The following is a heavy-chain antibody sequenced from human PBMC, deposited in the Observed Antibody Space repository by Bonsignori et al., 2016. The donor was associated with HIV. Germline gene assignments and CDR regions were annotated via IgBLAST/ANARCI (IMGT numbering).Heavy chain of an antibody. J-gene: IGHJ1*01. CDR2: INPSGGST. D-gene: IGHD1-26*01. V-gene: IGHV1-46*01. Sequence: WVRQAPGQGLEWMGIINPSGGSTSYAQKFQGRVTMTRDTSTSTVYMELSSLRSEDTAVYYCARAAWSYRDPFQHWGQGTLVTVSS. CDR3: ARAAWSYRDPFQH.